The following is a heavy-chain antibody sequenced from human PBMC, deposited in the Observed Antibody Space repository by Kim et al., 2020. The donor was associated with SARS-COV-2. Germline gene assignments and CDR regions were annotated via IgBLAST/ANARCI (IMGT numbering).Heavy chain of an antibody. CDR1: GGTFSSYA. CDR3: ARDRRFNNWNDSFDY. Sequence: SVKVSCKASGGTFSSYAISWVRQAPGQGLEWMGRIIPILGIANYAQKFQGRVTITADKSTSTAYMELSSLRSEDTAVYYCARDRRFNNWNDSFDYWGQGTLVTVSS. CDR2: IIPILGIA. J-gene: IGHJ4*02. V-gene: IGHV1-69*04. D-gene: IGHD1-1*01.